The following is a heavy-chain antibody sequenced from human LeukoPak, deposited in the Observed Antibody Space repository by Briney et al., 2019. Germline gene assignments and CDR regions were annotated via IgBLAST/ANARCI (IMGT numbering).Heavy chain of an antibody. D-gene: IGHD3-9*01. V-gene: IGHV3-9*01. CDR1: GFTVDDYA. CDR3: AKDAHGDILTGYGPDY. Sequence: GGSLRLSCAASGFTVDDYAMHWVRQSPGKGLEWVSGISWNSGSIGYADSVKGRFTISRDNAKNSLYLHMNSLRAEDTALYYCAKDAHGDILTGYGPDYWGQGTLVTVSS. CDR2: ISWNSGSI. J-gene: IGHJ4*02.